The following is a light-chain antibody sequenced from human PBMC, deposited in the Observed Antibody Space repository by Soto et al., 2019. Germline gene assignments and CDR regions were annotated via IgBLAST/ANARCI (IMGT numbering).Light chain of an antibody. CDR1: SSDVGGYNY. CDR3: SSFAGNNNLV. V-gene: IGLV2-8*01. Sequence: QSALTQPPSASGSPGQSVTISCTGTSSDVGGYNYVSWYQQHPGKAPKLMISEVSNRFSGSKSGNTASLTVSGLQAEDEADYYCSSFAGNNNLVFGGGTKLTVL. J-gene: IGLJ2*01. CDR2: EVS.